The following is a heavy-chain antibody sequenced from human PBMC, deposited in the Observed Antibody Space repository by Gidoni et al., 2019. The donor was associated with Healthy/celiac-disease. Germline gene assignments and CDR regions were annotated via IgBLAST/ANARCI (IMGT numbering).Heavy chain of an antibody. J-gene: IGHJ6*02. CDR2: ISYDGSNK. Sequence: QVQLVESGGGVVQPGRSLRLSCAASGFTFSSYAMHLVRQAPGKGLEWVAVISYDGSNKYYADSVKGRFTISRDNSKNTLYLQMNSLRAEDTAVYYCARVKMDIVATSLAYYYYGMDVWGQGTTVTVSS. V-gene: IGHV3-30*04. D-gene: IGHD5-12*01. CDR1: GFTFSSYA. CDR3: ARVKMDIVATSLAYYYYGMDV.